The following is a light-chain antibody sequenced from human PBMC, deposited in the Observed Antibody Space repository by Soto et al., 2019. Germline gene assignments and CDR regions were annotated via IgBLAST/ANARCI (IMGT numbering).Light chain of an antibody. CDR2: GNS. CDR1: SSNIGAGYD. Sequence: QSVLTQPPSVSGAPGQRVTISCTGSSSNIGAGYDVHWYQQLPGTAPKLLIYGNSNRPSGVPDRFSGSKSGTSASLAITGLQAEDEADYYCSSYTQFSTVVFGGGTKVTVL. V-gene: IGLV1-40*01. CDR3: SSYTQFSTVV. J-gene: IGLJ3*02.